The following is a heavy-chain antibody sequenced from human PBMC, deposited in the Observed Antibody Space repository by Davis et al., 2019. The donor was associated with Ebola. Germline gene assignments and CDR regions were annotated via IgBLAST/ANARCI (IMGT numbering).Heavy chain of an antibody. CDR3: ARLELNAFDI. CDR2: IYYSGST. D-gene: IGHD1-7*01. J-gene: IGHJ3*02. Sequence: GSLRLSCAVYGGSFSGYYWSWIRQPPGKGLEWIGYIYYSGSTNYNPSLKSRVTISVDTSKNQFSLKLSSVTAADTAVYYCARLELNAFDIWGQGTMVTVSS. V-gene: IGHV4-59*01. CDR1: GGSFSGYY.